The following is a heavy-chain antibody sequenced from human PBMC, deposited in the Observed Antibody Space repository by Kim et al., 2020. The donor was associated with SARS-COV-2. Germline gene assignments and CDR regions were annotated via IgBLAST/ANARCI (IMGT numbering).Heavy chain of an antibody. CDR3: AKDWISKTLYGMDV. J-gene: IGHJ6*02. CDR2: ISWNSGSI. Sequence: GGSLRLSCAASGFTFDDYAMHWVRQAPGKGLEWVSGISWNSGSIGYADSVKGRFTISRDNAKNSLYLQMNSLRAEDTALYYCAKDWISKTLYGMDVWGQGTTVTVSS. D-gene: IGHD2-2*03. V-gene: IGHV3-9*01. CDR1: GFTFDDYA.